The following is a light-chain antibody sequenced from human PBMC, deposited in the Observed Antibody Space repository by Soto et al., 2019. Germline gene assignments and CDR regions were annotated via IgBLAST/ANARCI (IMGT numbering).Light chain of an antibody. J-gene: IGKJ5*01. CDR2: GAS. Sequence: EIVLTQSPCTLSLSPGERATLSCRASQSVSNNYLAWYQQKPGQAPRLLIYGASNRATGIPDRFSGSGSGTDFTLTISRLEPEDFAVYYCQQYGSSPLITFGQGTRLEIK. V-gene: IGKV3-20*01. CDR1: QSVSNNY. CDR3: QQYGSSPLIT.